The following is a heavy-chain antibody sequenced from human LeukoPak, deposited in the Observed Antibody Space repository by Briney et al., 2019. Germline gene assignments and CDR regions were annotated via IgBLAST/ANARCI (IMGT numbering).Heavy chain of an antibody. CDR2: INGGGDAT. Sequence: PGGSLRLSCATSGFPLQNNAMTSVRQAPGKGLERVPPINGGGDATEYADSVKGRFTISRDNSKNTLYLQMNSLRPEDTAVYYCARPTRGSGNSFLIDSWGQGTLVTVSS. D-gene: IGHD2/OR15-2a*01. CDR1: GFPLQNNA. J-gene: IGHJ4*02. CDR3: ARPTRGSGNSFLIDS. V-gene: IGHV3-23*01.